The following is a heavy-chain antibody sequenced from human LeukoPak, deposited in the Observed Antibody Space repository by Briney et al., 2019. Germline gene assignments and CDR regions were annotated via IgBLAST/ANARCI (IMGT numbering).Heavy chain of an antibody. CDR2: IKQDGSEK. V-gene: IGHV3-7*01. D-gene: IGHD4-11*01. CDR1: GFTFSSYW. Sequence: GGSLRLSCAASGFTFSSYWMSWVRQAPGKGLEWVANIKQDGSEKYYVDSVKGRFTISRDNAKNSLYLQMNSLRAEDTAVYYCARVVRSTVTGEYYFDYWGQGTLVTVSS. J-gene: IGHJ4*02. CDR3: ARVVRSTVTGEYYFDY.